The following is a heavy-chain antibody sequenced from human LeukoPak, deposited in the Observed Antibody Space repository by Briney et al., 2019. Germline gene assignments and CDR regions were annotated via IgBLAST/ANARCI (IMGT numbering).Heavy chain of an antibody. J-gene: IGHJ4*02. CDR3: ARHTTVVPPHYFDY. CDR1: GGSISSSSYY. V-gene: IGHV4-39*01. CDR2: IYYSGST. D-gene: IGHD4-23*01. Sequence: SETLSLTCTVSGGSISSSSYYWGWIRQPPGKGLEWIGSIYYSGSTYCNPSLKSRVTISLDTSKNQISLKLSSVTAADTAVYYCARHTTVVPPHYFDYWGQGTLVTVSS.